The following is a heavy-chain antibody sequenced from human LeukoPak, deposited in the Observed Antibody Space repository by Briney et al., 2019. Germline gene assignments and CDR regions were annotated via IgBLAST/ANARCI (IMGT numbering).Heavy chain of an antibody. CDR3: ARVIGSGWYNWFDP. D-gene: IGHD6-19*01. CDR2: IIPIFGTA. CDR1: GGTFSSYA. J-gene: IGHJ5*02. Sequence: SVKVSCKASGGTFSSYAISWVRQAPGQGLEWMGGIIPIFGTANSAQKFQGRVTVTADESTSTAFMELSSLRSEDTAVYYCARVIGSGWYNWFDPWGQGTLVTVSS. V-gene: IGHV1-69*13.